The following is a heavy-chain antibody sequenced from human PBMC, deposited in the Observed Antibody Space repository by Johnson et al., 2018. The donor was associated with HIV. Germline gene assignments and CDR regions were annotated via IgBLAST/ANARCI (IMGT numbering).Heavy chain of an antibody. Sequence: VQLVESGGGLVQPGGSLRLSCAASGFTFSSYAMSWVRQVPGTGLEWVSAISGSGGSTYYADSVKGRFTISSDNSKNTLYLQMNSLRAEDTAVYYCAKDYYYDSSGYFLTCAFDIWGQGTMVTVSS. CDR3: AKDYYYDSSGYFLTCAFDI. J-gene: IGHJ3*02. CDR2: ISGSGGST. CDR1: GFTFSSYA. D-gene: IGHD3-22*01. V-gene: IGHV3-23*04.